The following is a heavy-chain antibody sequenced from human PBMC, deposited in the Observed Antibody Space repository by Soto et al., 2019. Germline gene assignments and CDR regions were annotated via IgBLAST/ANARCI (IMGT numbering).Heavy chain of an antibody. CDR2: INPNSGGT. CDR3: ARGKEIPDVWNLDL. Sequence: GASVKVSCKASGYSVTDHYMHWVRQAPGQGLEWMGWINPNSGGTKSTQRFQGRVTMPRDMSISTAYMELSRLRFDDTAVYYCARGKEIPDVWNLDLWGRGTLVTVSS. CDR1: GYSVTDHY. V-gene: IGHV1-2*02. D-gene: IGHD2-2*02. J-gene: IGHJ2*01.